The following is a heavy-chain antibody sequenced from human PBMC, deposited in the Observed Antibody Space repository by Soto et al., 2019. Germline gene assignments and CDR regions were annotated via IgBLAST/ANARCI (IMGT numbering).Heavy chain of an antibody. V-gene: IGHV1-46*01. CDR1: GYTFTSYY. J-gene: IGHJ4*02. Sequence: GASVKVSCKASGYTFTSYYMHWVRQAPGQGLEWMGIINPSGGSTSYAQKFQGRVTMTRDTSTSTVYMELSSLRSEDTAVYYCARDTSMTTVTTNFDYWGQGTLVTVSS. CDR2: INPSGGST. D-gene: IGHD4-17*01. CDR3: ARDTSMTTVTTNFDY.